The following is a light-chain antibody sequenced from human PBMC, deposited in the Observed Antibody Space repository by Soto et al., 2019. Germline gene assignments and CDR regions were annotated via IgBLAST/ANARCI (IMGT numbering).Light chain of an antibody. Sequence: EIVLTQSPGTLSLSPGDRATLSCRASQSVSIYLAWYQQKPGQAPRRLIYDASNRVTGIPARFSGSGSGTDFPLTISSVEPEDFAVYYCQQRVDWLTFGGGTKLEIK. CDR1: QSVSIY. CDR3: QQRVDWLT. V-gene: IGKV3-11*01. J-gene: IGKJ4*01. CDR2: DAS.